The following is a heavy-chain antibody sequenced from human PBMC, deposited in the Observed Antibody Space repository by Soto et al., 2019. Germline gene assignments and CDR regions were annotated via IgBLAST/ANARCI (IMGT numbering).Heavy chain of an antibody. J-gene: IGHJ4*02. CDR1: GGTFSSYA. D-gene: IGHD3-22*01. Sequence: ASVKVSCKASGGTFSSYAISWVRQAPGQGLEWMGGIIPIFGTANYAQKFQGRVTITADESTSTAYMELSSLRSEDTAVYYCARVPPGDSSGYYTYWGQGTLVTVSS. CDR2: IIPIFGTA. V-gene: IGHV1-69*13. CDR3: ARVPPGDSSGYYTY.